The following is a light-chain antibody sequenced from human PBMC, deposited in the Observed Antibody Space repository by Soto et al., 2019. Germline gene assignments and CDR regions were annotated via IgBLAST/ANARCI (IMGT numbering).Light chain of an antibody. V-gene: IGLV1-51*01. CDR3: GTWDSSLSAGV. CDR1: SSNIGNNY. Sequence: QSVLTQPPSVSAAPGQKVTISCSGSSSNIGNNYVSWYQQLPGTAPKLLIYDNKKRPSGIPDRFSGSKSGTSATLGITGLQTGDEAGYYCGTWDSSLSAGVFGGGTKVTVL. J-gene: IGLJ2*01. CDR2: DNK.